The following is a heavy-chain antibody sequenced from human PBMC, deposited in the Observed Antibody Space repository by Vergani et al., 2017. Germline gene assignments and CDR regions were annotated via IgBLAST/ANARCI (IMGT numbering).Heavy chain of an antibody. CDR2: IIPIFGTA. CDR1: GGTFSSYA. D-gene: IGHD3-10*01. J-gene: IGHJ6*02. V-gene: IGHV1-69*01. Sequence: QVQLVQSGAEVKKPGSSVKVSCKASGGTFSSYAISWVRQAPGQGLEWMGGIIPIFGTANYAQKFQGRVTITADESTSTAYMELSSLRSEDTAVYYCARARTMVRGVSFDYGMDVWGQGTTVTVS. CDR3: ARARTMVRGVSFDYGMDV.